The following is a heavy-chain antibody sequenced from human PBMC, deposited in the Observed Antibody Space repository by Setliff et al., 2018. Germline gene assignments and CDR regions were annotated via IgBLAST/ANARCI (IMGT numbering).Heavy chain of an antibody. D-gene: IGHD3-3*01. CDR2: YSGSNDYI. J-gene: IGHJ4*02. CDR3: ARGDFYAGTWLFDF. CDR1: GVFFRNYH. V-gene: IGHV3-21*01. Sequence: GGSLRLSCAVSGVFFRNYHVTWVRQAPGKGLEWVSSYSGSNDYITYADSVKGRFTISRDNAENSVSLEMNNLRAEDIAAYFCARGDFYAGTWLFDFWGQGTLVTVSS.